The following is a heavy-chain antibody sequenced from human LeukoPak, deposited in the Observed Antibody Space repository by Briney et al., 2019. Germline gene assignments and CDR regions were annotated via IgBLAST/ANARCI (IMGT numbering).Heavy chain of an antibody. CDR3: VKDLSGYWTFDY. D-gene: IGHD1-1*01. J-gene: IGHJ4*02. CDR2: ISDDGNRK. CDR1: GFTFSNYY. V-gene: IGHV3-30*18. Sequence: GGSLRLSCAASGFTFSNYYMHWGRQAPGKGLEWVAVISDDGNRKYYADSVQGRFTISRGNSKNTLYLQMNSLRAEDTAVYFCVKDLSGYWTFDYWGQGTLVTVSS.